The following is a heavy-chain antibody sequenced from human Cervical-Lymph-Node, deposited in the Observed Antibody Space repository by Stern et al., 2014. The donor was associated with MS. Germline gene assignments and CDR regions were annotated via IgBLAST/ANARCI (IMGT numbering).Heavy chain of an antibody. Sequence: VQLVESGGGVVQPGRSLRLACEASGFTFSTTGMHWVRQAPGKGLEWGAGLRFDGSNKQYGDSVKGRFTISRDNSKNSLYLQMKTLRTEDTAVYYCAKDLGYDFYGMDAWGEGTTVTVSS. V-gene: IGHV3-30*18. CDR1: GFTFSTTG. CDR3: AKDLGYDFYGMDA. D-gene: IGHD3-3*01. J-gene: IGHJ6*04. CDR2: LRFDGSNK.